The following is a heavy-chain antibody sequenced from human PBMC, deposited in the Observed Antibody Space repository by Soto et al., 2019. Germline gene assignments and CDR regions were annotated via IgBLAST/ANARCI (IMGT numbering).Heavy chain of an antibody. J-gene: IGHJ4*01. D-gene: IGHD4-17*01. CDR1: GYTFTSYS. CDR3: ARPKIYADYLDH. CDR2: INGGNGDT. Sequence: QVQLVQSGAEEKKPGASVKVSCKASGYTFTSYSMHWVRQAPGQRLEWMGWINGGNGDTKYSQNFQGRITITMDTSASKVYREVFSLRSEDTAVYYCARPKIYADYLDHWGQGTLVTVSS. V-gene: IGHV1-3*05.